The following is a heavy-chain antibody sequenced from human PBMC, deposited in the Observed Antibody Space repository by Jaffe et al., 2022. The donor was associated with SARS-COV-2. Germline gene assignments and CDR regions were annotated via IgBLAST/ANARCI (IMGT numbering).Heavy chain of an antibody. CDR1: GFTFSSYW. Sequence: EVQLVESGGGLVQPGGSLRLSCAASGFTFSSYWMSWVRQAPGKGLEWVANIKQDGSEKYYVDSVKGRFTISRDNAKNSLYLQMNSLRAEDTAVYYCARESGLEYSSSRDYYYYGMDVWGQGTTVTVSS. J-gene: IGHJ6*02. CDR3: ARESGLEYSSSRDYYYYGMDV. V-gene: IGHV3-7*01. D-gene: IGHD6-13*01. CDR2: IKQDGSEK.